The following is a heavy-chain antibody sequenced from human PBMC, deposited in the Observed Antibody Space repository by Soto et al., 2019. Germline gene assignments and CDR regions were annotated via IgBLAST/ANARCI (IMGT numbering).Heavy chain of an antibody. CDR2: MYNTGST. CDR3: ARDLWGYCGGDCYPLDV. CDR1: GGSISSYY. D-gene: IGHD2-21*02. Sequence: QVRLQESGPGLVKPSETLSLTCTVSGGSISSYYWSWIRQPPGKGLEWIGYMYNTGSTIYNPSLKGRVTISVDTSKNRFSLKLNSVTAADTAVYYCARDLWGYCGGDCYPLDVWGQGTTVTVSS. J-gene: IGHJ6*02. V-gene: IGHV4-59*01.